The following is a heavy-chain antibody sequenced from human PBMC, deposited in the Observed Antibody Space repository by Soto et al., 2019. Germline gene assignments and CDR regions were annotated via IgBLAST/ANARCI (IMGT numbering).Heavy chain of an antibody. D-gene: IGHD3-10*02. CDR3: AHYVSTSPAGWFDP. Sequence: QITLKESGPTLVKPTQTLTLTCTFSGLSLSTSGEAVGWIRQPPGKALEWLALIYWDDDKRYNPTLKTRLTITKDTSKNQVFLTLTNMEPVDTATYYCAHYVSTSPAGWFDPWGQGILVTVSS. V-gene: IGHV2-5*02. CDR1: GLSLSTSGEA. J-gene: IGHJ5*02. CDR2: IYWDDDK.